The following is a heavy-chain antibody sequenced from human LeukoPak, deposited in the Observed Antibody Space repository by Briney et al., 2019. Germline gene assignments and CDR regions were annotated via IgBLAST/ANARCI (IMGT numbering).Heavy chain of an antibody. V-gene: IGHV1-2*02. CDR2: INPNSGGT. D-gene: IGHD1-14*01. J-gene: IGHJ6*03. CDR3: ATGEPTEGLSYYYYMDV. CDR1: GYTFTGYY. Sequence: ASVKVSCKASGYTFTGYYMHWVRQAPGQGLEWMGWINPNSGGTNYAQKFQGRVTMTRDTSINTAYMELSRLRSEDTAVYYCATGEPTEGLSYYYYMDVWGKGTTVTISS.